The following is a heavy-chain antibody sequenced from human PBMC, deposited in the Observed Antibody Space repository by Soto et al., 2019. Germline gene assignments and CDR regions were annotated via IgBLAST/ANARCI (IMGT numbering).Heavy chain of an antibody. CDR1: GGSFKSGSYS. J-gene: IGHJ4*02. Sequence: QVQLQESGPGLVKPSETLSLTCTVSGGSFKSGSYSWSWIRQPPWKGLEWIGYVYHTGRTSYNPSLKSRVSISMDTSKNQFSLILVSVTASDDAVYFCARDFAYFDSWGQGTLVTVSS. CDR3: ARDFAYFDS. CDR2: VYHTGRT. V-gene: IGHV4-61*01. D-gene: IGHD3-3*01.